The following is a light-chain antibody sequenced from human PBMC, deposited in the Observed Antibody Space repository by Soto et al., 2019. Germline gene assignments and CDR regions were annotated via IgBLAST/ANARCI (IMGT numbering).Light chain of an antibody. Sequence: QSVLTQPPSLSGAPVQRVTISCTGSSSNIGAGYDLHWYQQRPGTGPKLLIFGNINRPSGVPDRFSGSKSGTSASLAITGLQAEDEGDYYCQSYDSTLSDRYVFGTGTKVTVL. CDR2: GNI. J-gene: IGLJ1*01. V-gene: IGLV1-40*01. CDR3: QSYDSTLSDRYV. CDR1: SSNIGAGYD.